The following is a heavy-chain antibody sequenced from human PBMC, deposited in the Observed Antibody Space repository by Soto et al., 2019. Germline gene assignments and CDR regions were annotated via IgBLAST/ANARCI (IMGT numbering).Heavy chain of an antibody. D-gene: IGHD3-9*01. J-gene: IGHJ4*02. V-gene: IGHV1-69*19. CDR1: GGTFSTFP. CDR2: IISIYGTT. Sequence: QVQLVQSGAEVKKPGSSVKVSCKASGGTFSTFPFTWVRQAPGQGLEWMGGIISIYGTTIYAQKFQGRVTFTADGDTNTAYMELRSLRSDDTAIYYCVRGDMLTYFYYWGQGSLVTVSS. CDR3: VRGDMLTYFYY.